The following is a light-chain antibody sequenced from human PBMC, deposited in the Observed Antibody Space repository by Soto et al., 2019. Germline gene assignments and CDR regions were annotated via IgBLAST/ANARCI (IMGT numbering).Light chain of an antibody. Sequence: QSALAQPASVSGSPAQSITISCTGTSSDIDAYNYISLYQQYPGKAPKLMIYGVTNRPSGVSNRFSGSKTGNTASLTISGRQAADEADYYCFSQISGDSHDVGTGTKVTVL. CDR3: FSQISGDSHD. CDR1: SSDIDAYNY. CDR2: GVT. J-gene: IGLJ1*01. V-gene: IGLV2-14*01.